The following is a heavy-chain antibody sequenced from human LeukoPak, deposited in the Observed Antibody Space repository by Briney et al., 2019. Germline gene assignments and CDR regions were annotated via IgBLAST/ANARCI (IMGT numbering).Heavy chain of an antibody. CDR3: ARHRGGGGYHYMDV. V-gene: IGHV4-39*01. Sequence: SDTLSLTCTVSGGTLGRSNTYWGWIRQTPGKGLEWLGTILHSGYTYNNPSLKSRVTMSVDSSKNQFSLSLSSVTAADTAVYFCARHRGGGGYHYMDVWGKGTTVIVSS. J-gene: IGHJ6*03. CDR2: ILHSGYT. CDR1: GGTLGRSNTY. D-gene: IGHD2-21*01.